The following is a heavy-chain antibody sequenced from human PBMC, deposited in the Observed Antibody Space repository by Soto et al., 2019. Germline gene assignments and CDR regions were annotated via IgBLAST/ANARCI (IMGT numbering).Heavy chain of an antibody. V-gene: IGHV4-30-4*01. Sequence: PSETLSLTRPVSSGSIDNVYWWSWVRQSPGKGLEWIGHIHNSGSPYNNPSLKSRVTISADTSKNQFSLKLTSVTAADTAVYYCARGSTTEKVDSWGQGTLVTVSS. J-gene: IGHJ4*02. CDR2: IHNSGSP. D-gene: IGHD4-17*01. CDR3: ARGSTTEKVDS. CDR1: SGSIDNVYW.